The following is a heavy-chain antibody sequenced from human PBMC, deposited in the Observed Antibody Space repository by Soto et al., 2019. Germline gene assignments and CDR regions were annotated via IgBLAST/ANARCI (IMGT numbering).Heavy chain of an antibody. J-gene: IGHJ5*02. V-gene: IGHV5-10-1*01. CDR3: ARRTPGELLWFGELVYNNWFAP. CDR1: GYSFTSYW. D-gene: IGHD3-10*01. CDR2: IDPSDSYT. Sequence: LGESLKISCKGSGYSFTSYWISWVRQMPGKGLEWMGRIDPSDSYTNYSPSFQGHVTISADKSISTAYLQWSSLKASDTAMYYCARRTPGELLWFGELVYNNWFAPWGQGTLVIVSS.